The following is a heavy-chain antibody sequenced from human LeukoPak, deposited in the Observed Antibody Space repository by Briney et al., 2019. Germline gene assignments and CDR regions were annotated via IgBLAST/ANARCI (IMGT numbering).Heavy chain of an antibody. CDR1: GFTFSNYA. J-gene: IGHJ4*02. Sequence: PGGSLRLSCAASGFTFSNYAMHWVRQAPGKGLDWVAVISFHGRDKFYADSVKGRLTISRDSSQNTLFVQMNSLRVEDTAVYYCVRQDCSSGSCYLDYWGQGILVTVSS. V-gene: IGHV3-30*04. CDR3: VRQDCSSGSCYLDY. CDR2: ISFHGRDK. D-gene: IGHD2-15*01.